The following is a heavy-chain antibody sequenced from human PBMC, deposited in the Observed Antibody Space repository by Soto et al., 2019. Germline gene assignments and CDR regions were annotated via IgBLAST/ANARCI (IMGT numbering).Heavy chain of an antibody. J-gene: IGHJ4*02. CDR3: ARPYNSSWDPGY. CDR2: IYPGDSET. V-gene: IGHV5-51*01. D-gene: IGHD6-13*01. Sequence: PGESLKISCKGSGYSFSSYWIGWVRQMPGKGLECVGIIYPGDSETRYSPSFQGQVTISADKSINTAYLEWSSLKASDTAIYYCARPYNSSWDPGYWGQGTLVTVSS. CDR1: GYSFSSYW.